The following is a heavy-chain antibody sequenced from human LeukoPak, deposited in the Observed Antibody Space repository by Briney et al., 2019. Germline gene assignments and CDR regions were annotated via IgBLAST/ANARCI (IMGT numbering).Heavy chain of an antibody. V-gene: IGHV1-69*04. Sequence: SVKVSCKASGGTFSSYAITWVRQAPGQGLEWMGRIIPILGIANYAQKFQGRVTITADKSTSTAYMELSSLRSEDTAVYYCARDEKYSSSSRFDYWGQGTLVTVSS. CDR2: IIPILGIA. D-gene: IGHD6-6*01. CDR3: ARDEKYSSSSRFDY. J-gene: IGHJ4*02. CDR1: GGTFSSYA.